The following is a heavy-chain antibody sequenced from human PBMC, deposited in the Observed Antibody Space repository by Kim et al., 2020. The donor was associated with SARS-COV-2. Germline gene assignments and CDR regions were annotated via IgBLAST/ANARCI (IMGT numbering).Heavy chain of an antibody. V-gene: IGHV3-11*03. D-gene: IGHD3-9*01. CDR1: GFTFSDYY. CDR3: ARTRFDILTGYYPYWYFDL. J-gene: IGHJ2*01. CDR2: ISSSSSYT. Sequence: GGSLRLSCAASGFTFSDYYMSWIRQAPGKGLEWVSYISSSSSYTNYADSVKGRFTISRDNAKNSLYLQMNSLRAEDTAVYYCARTRFDILTGYYPYWYFDLWGRGTLVTVSS.